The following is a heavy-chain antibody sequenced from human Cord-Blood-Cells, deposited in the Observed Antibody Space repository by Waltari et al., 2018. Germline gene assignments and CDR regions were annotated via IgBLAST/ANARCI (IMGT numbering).Heavy chain of an antibody. CDR1: GGSFSGYY. J-gene: IGHJ5*02. CDR2: INHSGIT. D-gene: IGHD1-26*01. Sequence: QVQLQQWGAGLLKPSETLSLTCAVYGGSFSGYYWSWIRQPPGKGLEWIGEINHSGITNYNPSLKSRVTISVDTSKNQCSLKLSSVTAADTAVYYCARGSSGSFYNWFDPWGQGTLVTVSS. CDR3: ARGSSGSFYNWFDP. V-gene: IGHV4-34*01.